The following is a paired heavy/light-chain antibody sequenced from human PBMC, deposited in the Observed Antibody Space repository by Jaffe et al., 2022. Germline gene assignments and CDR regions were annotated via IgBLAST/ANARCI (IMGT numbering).Heavy chain of an antibody. CDR3: ARHSSGWYPTSYITTNWFDP. CDR2: IYYSGST. D-gene: IGHD6-19*01. CDR1: GGSISSSSYY. V-gene: IGHV4-39*01. Sequence: QLQLQESGPGLVKPSETLSLTCTVSGGSISSSSYYWGWIRQPPGKGLEWIGSIYYSGSTYYNPSLKSRVTISVDTSKNQFSLKLSSVTAADTAVYYCARHSSGWYPTSYITTNWFDPWGQGTLVTVSS. J-gene: IGHJ5*02.
Light chain of an antibody. V-gene: IGLV3-19*01. CDR2: GKN. CDR1: SLRSYY. Sequence: SSELTQDPAVSVALGQTVRITCQGDSLRSYYASWYQQKPGQAPVLVIYGKNNRPSGIPDRFSGSSSGNTASLTITGAQAEDEADYYCNSRDSSGNLVVFGGGTKLTVL. CDR3: NSRDSSGNLVV. J-gene: IGLJ2*01.